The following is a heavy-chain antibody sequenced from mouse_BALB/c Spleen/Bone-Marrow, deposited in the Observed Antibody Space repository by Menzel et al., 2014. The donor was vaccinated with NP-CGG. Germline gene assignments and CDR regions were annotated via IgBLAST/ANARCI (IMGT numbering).Heavy chain of an antibody. CDR3: ARSRTGTYFDY. D-gene: IGHD4-1*01. V-gene: IGHV1-7*01. CDR1: GYTFTSYW. CDR2: INPSTGYT. J-gene: IGHJ2*01. Sequence: VQLQQSGAELAKPGASVKMSCKASGYTFTSYWMHWVKQRPGQGLEWIGYINPSTGYTEYNQKFKDKATLTADKSSSTAYMQLSSLTSEDSAVYYCARSRTGTYFDYWDQGTTLTVSS.